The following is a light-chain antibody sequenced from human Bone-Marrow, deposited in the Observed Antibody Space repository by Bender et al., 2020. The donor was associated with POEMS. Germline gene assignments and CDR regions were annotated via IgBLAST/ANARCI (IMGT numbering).Light chain of an antibody. CDR3: TSYSSDITPVV. Sequence: QSALTQPRSVSGSPGQSVTISCTGTSSDVGGYNYVSWYQHHPGKDPKLMIYDVSKRPSGVPDRFSGSKSGNTASLTISGLQAEDEAAYYCTSYSSDITPVVFGGGTTLTVL. J-gene: IGLJ2*01. CDR1: SSDVGGYNY. V-gene: IGLV2-11*01. CDR2: DVS.